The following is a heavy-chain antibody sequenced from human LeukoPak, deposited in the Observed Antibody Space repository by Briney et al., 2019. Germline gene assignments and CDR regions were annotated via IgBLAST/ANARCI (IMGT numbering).Heavy chain of an antibody. V-gene: IGHV4-59*12. Sequence: PSETLSLTCTVSGGSISSYYWSWIRQPPGKGLEWIGYIYYSGSTYYNPSLKSRVTISVDTSKNQFSLKLSSVTAADTAVYYCARDDYGGNDAFDIWGQGTMVTVSS. D-gene: IGHD4-23*01. CDR2: IYYSGST. CDR3: ARDDYGGNDAFDI. J-gene: IGHJ3*02. CDR1: GGSISSYY.